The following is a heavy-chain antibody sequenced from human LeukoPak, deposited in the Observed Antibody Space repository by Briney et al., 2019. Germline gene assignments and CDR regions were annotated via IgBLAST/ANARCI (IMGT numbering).Heavy chain of an antibody. Sequence: GASVKVSCKASGYTFTGYYMHWVRQAPGQGLEWMGWINPNSGGTNYAQKFQGRVTMTRDTSISTAYMELSRLRSDDTAVYYCARRYYDSSGPFNYWGQGTLVTVSS. CDR3: ARRYYDSSGPFNY. D-gene: IGHD3-22*01. CDR1: GYTFTGYY. V-gene: IGHV1-2*02. J-gene: IGHJ4*02. CDR2: INPNSGGT.